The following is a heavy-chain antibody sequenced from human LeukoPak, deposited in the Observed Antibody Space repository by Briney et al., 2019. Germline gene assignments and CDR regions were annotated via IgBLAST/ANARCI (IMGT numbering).Heavy chain of an antibody. V-gene: IGHV3-7*03. CDR1: GFTFSSYS. CDR2: IKQDGSEK. Sequence: GGSLRLSCAASGFTFSSYSMNWVRQAPGKGLEWVANIKQDGSEKYYVDSVKGRFTISRDNAKNPLYLQMNSLRAEDTAVYYCARTSFWSGYYYWGQGTLVAVSS. J-gene: IGHJ4*02. D-gene: IGHD3-3*01. CDR3: ARTSFWSGYYY.